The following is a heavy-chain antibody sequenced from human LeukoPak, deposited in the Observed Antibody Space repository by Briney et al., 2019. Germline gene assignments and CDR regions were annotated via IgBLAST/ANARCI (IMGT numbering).Heavy chain of an antibody. CDR1: GFTFSSYG. Sequence: PGGSLRLSCAASGFTFSSYGMHWVRQAPGKGLEWVAVISYDGSNKYYADSVKGRFTISRDNSKNTLYLQMNSLRSDDTAVYYCARDRAYGYSTVWDFDYWGQGTLVTVSS. D-gene: IGHD6-19*01. CDR3: ARDRAYGYSTVWDFDY. CDR2: ISYDGSNK. J-gene: IGHJ4*02. V-gene: IGHV3-30*03.